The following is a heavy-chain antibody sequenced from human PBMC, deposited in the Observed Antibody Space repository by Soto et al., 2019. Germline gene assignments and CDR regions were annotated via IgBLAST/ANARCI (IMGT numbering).Heavy chain of an antibody. J-gene: IGHJ4*02. V-gene: IGHV2-5*02. D-gene: IGHD5-12*01. Sequence: QITLKESGPTLVKPTQTLTLTCTFSGFSLSTSGVGVGWIRQPPGKALEWLALIYWDDDKRYSPSLKSRLTITKDTSKNQVVLTMTNMDPVHTATYYCAHVYGGYDNFDYWGQGTLVTVPS. CDR1: GFSLSTSGVG. CDR3: AHVYGGYDNFDY. CDR2: IYWDDDK.